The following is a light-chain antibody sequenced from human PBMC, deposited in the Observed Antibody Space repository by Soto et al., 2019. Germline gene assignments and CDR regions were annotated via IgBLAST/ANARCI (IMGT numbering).Light chain of an antibody. CDR1: QSVLYSSNNKNY. Sequence: DIVMTQSPDSLAVSLGERATINCKSSQSVLYSSNNKNYLAWYQQKPGQPPKLLIYWASTRESGVPDRFSGSGSGTDFTLTISNLQAEDVAGYYCQQYYSTPPMYTFGQGTKLEIK. J-gene: IGKJ2*01. CDR3: QQYYSTPPMYT. V-gene: IGKV4-1*01. CDR2: WAS.